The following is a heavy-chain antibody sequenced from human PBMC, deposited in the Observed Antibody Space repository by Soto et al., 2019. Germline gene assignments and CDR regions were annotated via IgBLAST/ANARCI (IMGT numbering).Heavy chain of an antibody. CDR2: IYYSGST. CDR3: ARHEDFWSGYYYNWFDP. J-gene: IGHJ5*02. Sequence: PSETLSLTCTVSGGSISSSSYYWGWIRQPPGKGLEWIGSIYYSGSTYYNPSLKSRVTISVDTSKNQFSLKLSPVTAADTAVYYCARHEDFWSGYYYNWFDPWGQGTLVTVSS. D-gene: IGHD3-3*01. CDR1: GGSISSSSYY. V-gene: IGHV4-39*01.